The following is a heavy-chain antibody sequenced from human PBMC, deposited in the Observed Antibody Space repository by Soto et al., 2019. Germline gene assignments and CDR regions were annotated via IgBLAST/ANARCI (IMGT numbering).Heavy chain of an antibody. CDR3: ARKASYSSSWLTCFDP. J-gene: IGHJ5*02. Sequence: GASVRVSCKASGYTFTGYYMHWVRQAPAQGREWMGGINPNSGGTKYAQKFQGRVTMTRDKTISKAYMELSRLRSDDKAVYYCARKASYSSSWLTCFDPWGQGGLVTVSS. V-gene: IGHV1-2*02. CDR1: GYTFTGYY. D-gene: IGHD6-13*01. CDR2: INPNSGGT.